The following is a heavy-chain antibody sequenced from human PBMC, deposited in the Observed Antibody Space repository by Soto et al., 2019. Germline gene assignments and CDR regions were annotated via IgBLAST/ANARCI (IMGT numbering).Heavy chain of an antibody. Sequence: PGGSLRRSCGSSGFTFSSYSMTWVRQGPEKGLEWVSEISADGARTYYADSVKGRFTVSRDNSKNTVYLQMNSLRAEDTAVYYCAQNFDYWGQGTLVTVSS. V-gene: IGHV3-23*01. CDR3: AQNFDY. J-gene: IGHJ4*02. CDR2: ISADGART. CDR1: GFTFSSYS.